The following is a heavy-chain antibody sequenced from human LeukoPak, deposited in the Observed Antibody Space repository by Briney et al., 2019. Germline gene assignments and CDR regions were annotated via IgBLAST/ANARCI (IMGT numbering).Heavy chain of an antibody. Sequence: GGSLRLSCAASGFTFSTYEMNWVRKAPGKGLEWLSYISSGGSAIYYADSVKGRFTISRDNAKNSLYLQMNSLRAEDTAVYYCARISAAGFWGQGTLVTVSS. CDR1: GFTFSTYE. V-gene: IGHV3-48*03. D-gene: IGHD6-13*01. CDR2: ISSGGSAI. CDR3: ARISAAGF. J-gene: IGHJ4*02.